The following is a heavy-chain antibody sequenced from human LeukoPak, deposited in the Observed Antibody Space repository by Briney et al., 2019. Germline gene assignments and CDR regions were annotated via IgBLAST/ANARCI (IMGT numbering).Heavy chain of an antibody. J-gene: IGHJ6*04. Sequence: GGSLRLSCAASRFTFDDYAMHWVRQAPGKGLEWVSGISWNSGSIGYADSVKGRFTISRDNAKNSLYLQMNSLRAEDTAVYYCALVVPAWMDVWGKGTTVTVSS. D-gene: IGHD2-2*01. CDR2: ISWNSGSI. CDR3: ALVVPAWMDV. CDR1: RFTFDDYA. V-gene: IGHV3-9*01.